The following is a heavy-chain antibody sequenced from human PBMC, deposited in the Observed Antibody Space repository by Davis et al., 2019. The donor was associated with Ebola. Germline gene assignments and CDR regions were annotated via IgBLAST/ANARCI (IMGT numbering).Heavy chain of an antibody. CDR3: AKRTVTYFDY. J-gene: IGHJ4*02. CDR2: ISGSGGST. D-gene: IGHD4-17*01. CDR1: GFIFRNYA. V-gene: IGHV3-23*01. Sequence: PGGSLRLSCAASGFIFRNYAMTWVRQAPGKGLEWVSVISGSGGSTYYADSVKGRFTISRDNSKNTLFLQMNSLRAEDTAIYYCAKRTVTYFDYRGQGTLVTASS.